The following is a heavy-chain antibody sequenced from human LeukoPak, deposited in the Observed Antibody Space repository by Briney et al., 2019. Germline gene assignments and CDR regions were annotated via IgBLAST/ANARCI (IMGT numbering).Heavy chain of an antibody. J-gene: IGHJ4*02. CDR3: AREAHCSGYYYFDY. V-gene: IGHV3-21*01. CDR1: GFTFSSYS. CDR2: ISSSSSYI. D-gene: IGHD3-22*01. Sequence: GGSLRLSCAASGFTFSSYSMNWVRQAPGKGLEWVSSISSSSSYIYYADSVKGRFTISRDNAKNSLYLQMNSLRAEDTAVYYCAREAHCSGYYYFDYWGQGTLVTVSS.